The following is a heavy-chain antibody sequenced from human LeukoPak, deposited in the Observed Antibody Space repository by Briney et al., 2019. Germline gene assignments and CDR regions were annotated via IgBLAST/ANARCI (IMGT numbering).Heavy chain of an antibody. Sequence: SETLSLTCAVYGGSFSGYYWSWIRQPPGKGLEWIGEINHSGSTNYNPSLKSRVTISVDTSKNQFSLKLSSVTAADTAVYYCASPVSGSSGWYYNYWGQGTLVTVSS. CDR1: GGSFSGYY. D-gene: IGHD6-19*01. J-gene: IGHJ4*02. CDR2: INHSGST. V-gene: IGHV4-34*01. CDR3: ASPVSGSSGWYYNY.